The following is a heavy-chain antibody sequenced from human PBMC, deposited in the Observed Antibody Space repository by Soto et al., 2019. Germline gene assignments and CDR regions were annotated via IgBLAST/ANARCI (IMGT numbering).Heavy chain of an antibody. Sequence: GASVKVSCKASGYTFTSYDINWVRQATGQGLERMGWMNPNSGNTGYAQKFQGRVTMTRNTSISTAYMELSSLRSEDTAVYYCARGSYYDFWSGYYSQNWFAPWGQGTLVTVSS. CDR1: GYTFTSYD. CDR2: MNPNSGNT. V-gene: IGHV1-8*01. J-gene: IGHJ5*02. CDR3: ARGSYYDFWSGYYSQNWFAP. D-gene: IGHD3-3*01.